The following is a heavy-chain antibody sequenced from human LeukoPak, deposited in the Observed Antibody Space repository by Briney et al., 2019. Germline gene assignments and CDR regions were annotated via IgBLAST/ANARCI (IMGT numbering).Heavy chain of an antibody. D-gene: IGHD2-15*01. CDR1: GYSFTSYY. CDR2: INPGGGST. CDR3: AREQVVVPYDY. Sequence: GASVKVSCKASGYSFTSYYMHWVRQAPGQGLEWMGIINPGGGSTSYAQKFQGRLTMTGDTSTSTVYMELSSLRSDDTAVYYCAREQVVVPYDYWGQGTLVTVSS. J-gene: IGHJ4*02. V-gene: IGHV1-46*01.